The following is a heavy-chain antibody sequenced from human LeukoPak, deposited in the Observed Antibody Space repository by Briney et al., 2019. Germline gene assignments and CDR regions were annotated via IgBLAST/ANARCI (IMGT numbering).Heavy chain of an antibody. Sequence: PSETLSLTCAVYGGSFSGYYWSWIRQPPGKGLEWIGEINHSGSTNYNPSLKSRVTISVDTSKNQFSLKLSSVTAADTAVYYCARGRFLEWYHQYLHYYGMDVWGQGTTVTVSS. CDR3: ARGRFLEWYHQYLHYYGMDV. J-gene: IGHJ6*02. D-gene: IGHD3-3*01. V-gene: IGHV4-34*01. CDR2: INHSGST. CDR1: GGSFSGYY.